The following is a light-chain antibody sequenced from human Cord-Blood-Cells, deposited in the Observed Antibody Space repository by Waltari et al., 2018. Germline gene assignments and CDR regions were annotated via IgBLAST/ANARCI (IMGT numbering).Light chain of an antibody. V-gene: IGLV2-23*03. CDR3: CSYAGSSTFVNWV. CDR2: EGS. J-gene: IGLJ3*02. CDR1: SSDVGSYNL. Sequence: QSALTQPASVSGSPGQSITISCTGTSSDVGSYNLVSWYHQHPGKAPKLMIYEGSKRPSGVSNRFSGSKSGNTASLTISGLQAEDEADYYCCSYAGSSTFVNWVFGGGTKLTVL.